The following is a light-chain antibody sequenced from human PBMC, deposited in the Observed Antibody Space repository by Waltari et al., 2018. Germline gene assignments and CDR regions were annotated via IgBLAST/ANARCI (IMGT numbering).Light chain of an antibody. Sequence: QSALTQPASVSGSPGQSVTISCTGASSDSGRYDIVSSYQQHPGNAPKLIICDVSKRPSGVSDRFSGSKSGDTASLTISGLQFEDEADYYCCSYAGNYIWVFGGGTRLTVL. J-gene: IGLJ3*02. CDR3: CSYAGNYIWV. CDR2: DVS. CDR1: SSDSGRYDI. V-gene: IGLV2-23*02.